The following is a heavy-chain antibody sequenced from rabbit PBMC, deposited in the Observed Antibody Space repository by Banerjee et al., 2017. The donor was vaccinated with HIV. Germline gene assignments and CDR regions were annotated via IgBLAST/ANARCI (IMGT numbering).Heavy chain of an antibody. CDR1: GFSFSSSYY. V-gene: IGHV1S40*01. D-gene: IGHD4-1*01. J-gene: IGHJ4*01. CDR3: ARDLAGVTGWNFDL. CDR2: IYDGSSGDT. Sequence: QSLEESGGGLVQPEGSLTLTCTASGFSFSSSYYMCWVRQAPGKGLEWIACIYDGSSGDTAYASWAKGRFTISRTSSTTVPLQMTSLTAADTATYFCARDLAGVTGWNFDLWGQGTLVTVS.